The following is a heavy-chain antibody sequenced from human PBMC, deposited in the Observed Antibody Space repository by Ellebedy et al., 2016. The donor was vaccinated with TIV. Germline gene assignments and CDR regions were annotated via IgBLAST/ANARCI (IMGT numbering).Heavy chain of an antibody. D-gene: IGHD2-15*01. Sequence: GESLKISCTASGFTFSDYYMSWIRQPPGRGLEYISDISSNTRFTNYADSVKGRFTISRDNAKNSLYLQMNSLRAEDTAMYYCARDPRCYCSGGRCYSYYLEYWGQGTLATVSS. CDR1: GFTFSDYY. J-gene: IGHJ4*02. CDR2: ISSNTRFT. V-gene: IGHV3-11*06. CDR3: ARDPRCYCSGGRCYSYYLEY.